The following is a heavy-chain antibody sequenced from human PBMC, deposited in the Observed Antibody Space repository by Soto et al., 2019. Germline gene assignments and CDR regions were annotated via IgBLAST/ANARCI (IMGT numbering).Heavy chain of an antibody. J-gene: IGHJ6*02. Sequence: ASVKVSCKASGYTFTSYGISWVRQAPGQGLEWMGWISAYNGNTNYAQKLQGRVTMTTDTPTSTAYMELRSLRSDDTAVYYCARDGPSRYYYYYGMDVWGQGTTVTVSS. CDR1: GYTFTSYG. CDR3: ARDGPSRYYYYYGMDV. CDR2: ISAYNGNT. V-gene: IGHV1-18*01.